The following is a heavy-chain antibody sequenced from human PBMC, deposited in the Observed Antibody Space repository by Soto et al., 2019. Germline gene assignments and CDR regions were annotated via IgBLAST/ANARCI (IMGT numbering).Heavy chain of an antibody. CDR2: INPNSGGT. J-gene: IGHJ4*02. CDR3: ARVGVDELAGAFDY. D-gene: IGHD3-16*01. Sequence: GASVKVSCKASGYTFTGYYMHWVRQAPGQGLEWMGWINPNSGGTNYAQKFQGWVTMTRDTSISTAYMELSRLRSDDTAVYYCARVGVDELAGAFDYWGQGTLVTVSS. V-gene: IGHV1-2*04. CDR1: GYTFTGYY.